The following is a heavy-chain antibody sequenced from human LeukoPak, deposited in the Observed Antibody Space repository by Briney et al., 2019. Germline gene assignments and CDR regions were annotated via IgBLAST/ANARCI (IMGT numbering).Heavy chain of an antibody. J-gene: IGHJ6*02. Sequence: SVKVSCKASGGTFSSYAISWVRQAPGQGLEWMGRIIPILGIANYAQKFQGRVTITADKSTSTAYMELSSLRSEDTAVYYCAREGMVRGGYYYGMDVWGQGTTVTVSS. D-gene: IGHD3-10*01. CDR2: IIPILGIA. CDR3: AREGMVRGGYYYGMDV. V-gene: IGHV1-69*04. CDR1: GGTFSSYA.